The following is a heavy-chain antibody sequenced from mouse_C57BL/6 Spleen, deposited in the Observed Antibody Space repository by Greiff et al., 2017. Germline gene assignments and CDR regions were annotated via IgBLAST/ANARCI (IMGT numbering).Heavy chain of an antibody. V-gene: IGHV1-42*01. Sequence: EVQLQQSGPELVKPGASVKISCKASGYSFTGYYMNWVKQSPEKSLEWIGEINPSTGGTTYNQKFKAKATLTVDKSSSTAYMQLKSLTSEDSAVYYCARRQLSLDYWGQGTTLTVSS. CDR3: ARRQLSLDY. D-gene: IGHD3-2*02. CDR2: INPSTGGT. J-gene: IGHJ2*01. CDR1: GYSFTGYY.